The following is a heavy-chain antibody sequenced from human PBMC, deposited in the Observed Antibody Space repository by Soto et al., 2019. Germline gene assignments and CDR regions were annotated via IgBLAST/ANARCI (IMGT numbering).Heavy chain of an antibody. V-gene: IGHV1-3*01. CDR3: ARGPGGPDGPGDY. J-gene: IGHJ4*02. CDR1: GYTFTSYA. D-gene: IGHD2-15*01. CDR2: INAGNGNT. Sequence: GASVKVSCKASGYTFTSYAMHWVRQAPGQRLEWMGWINAGNGNTKYSQKFQDRVTITRDTSASTAYMELSSLRSEDTAVYYCARGPGGPDGPGDYWGQGTLVTVSS.